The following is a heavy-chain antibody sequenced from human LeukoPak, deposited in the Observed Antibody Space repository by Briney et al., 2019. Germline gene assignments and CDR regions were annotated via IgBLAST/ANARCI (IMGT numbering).Heavy chain of an antibody. V-gene: IGHV1-18*01. CDR1: GGTFSSYA. CDR3: AREAGSSWLYYYYYGMDV. CDR2: ISPYNGNT. Sequence: ASVKVSCKASGGTFSSYAISWVRQAPGQGLEWMGWISPYNGNTNYAQKLQGRVTMTTDTSTSTAYMELRSLRSDDTAVYYCAREAGSSWLYYYYYGMDVWGQGTTVTVSS. J-gene: IGHJ6*02. D-gene: IGHD2-15*01.